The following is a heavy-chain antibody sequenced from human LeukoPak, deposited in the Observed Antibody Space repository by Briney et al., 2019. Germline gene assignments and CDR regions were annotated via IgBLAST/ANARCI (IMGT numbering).Heavy chain of an antibody. D-gene: IGHD2-2*01. CDR2: ISGTGGNT. J-gene: IGHJ6*02. CDR3: TRYCISPSCPLDSYYGMDV. Sequence: GGSLRLSCAASGFTFSTYAMSWVRQAPGKGLEWVSAISGTGGNTYYAASVKGRFTISRDNSKNTVYLQMNGLRGEDTAVYYCTRYCISPSCPLDSYYGMDVWGQGTTVTVSS. CDR1: GFTFSTYA. V-gene: IGHV3-23*01.